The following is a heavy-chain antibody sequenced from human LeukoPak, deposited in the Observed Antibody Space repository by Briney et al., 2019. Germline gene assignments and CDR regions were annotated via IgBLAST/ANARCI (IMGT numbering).Heavy chain of an antibody. CDR1: GFTFSSHA. Sequence: GGSLRLSCAASGFTFSSHAMSWVRQAPGKGLEWVSTIRGSDDSTYYADSVRGRFTISRDNSKNPLYLQMNSLRADDTAVYYCARAYNWNDPSPFDYWGQGTLVTVSS. CDR3: ARAYNWNDPSPFDY. D-gene: IGHD1-1*01. V-gene: IGHV3-23*01. J-gene: IGHJ4*02. CDR2: IRGSDDST.